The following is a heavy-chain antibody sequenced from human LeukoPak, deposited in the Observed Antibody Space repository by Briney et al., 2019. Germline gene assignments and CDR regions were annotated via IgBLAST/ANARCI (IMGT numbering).Heavy chain of an antibody. CDR2: IYYSGST. J-gene: IGHJ3*02. V-gene: IGHV4-59*01. CDR1: GGSMSRYY. D-gene: IGHD3/OR15-3a*01. CDR3: ARGSDWYGFFDI. Sequence: PSETLSHTCTVSGGSMSRYYWSWIRQPPGTGLEWIGYIYYSGSTHYNPSLKSRVTISVDTSKNQFSLKVRSVTAADTAVYYCARGSDWYGFFDIRGQGTMVSVSS.